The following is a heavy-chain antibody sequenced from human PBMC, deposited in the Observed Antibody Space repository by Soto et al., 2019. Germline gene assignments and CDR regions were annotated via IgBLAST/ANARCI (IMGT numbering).Heavy chain of an antibody. CDR2: MNPNSGNT. CDR3: ARGLRVPAAIKYYYYMDV. Sequence: ASVKVSCKASGYTFTSYDINWVRQATGQGLEWMGWMNPNSGNTGYAQKFQGRVTMTRNTSISTAYMELSSLRSEDTAVYYCARGLRVPAAIKYYYYMDVGGKGTTVTVPS. J-gene: IGHJ6*03. V-gene: IGHV1-8*01. CDR1: GYTFTSYD. D-gene: IGHD2-2*01.